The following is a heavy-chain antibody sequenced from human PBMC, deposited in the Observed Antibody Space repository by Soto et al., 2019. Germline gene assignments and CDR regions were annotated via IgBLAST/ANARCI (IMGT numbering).Heavy chain of an antibody. CDR2: INHSGST. V-gene: IGHV4-34*01. CDR1: GGSFSGYY. CDR3: ARLVRGVIPYYYGMDV. J-gene: IGHJ6*02. Sequence: ETLSLTCSVYGGSFSGYYWSWIRQPPGKGLEWIGEINHSGSTNYNPSLKSRVTISVDTSKNQFTLKLSSVTAADTAVYYCARLVRGVIPYYYGMDVWGQGTTVTAP. D-gene: IGHD3-10*01.